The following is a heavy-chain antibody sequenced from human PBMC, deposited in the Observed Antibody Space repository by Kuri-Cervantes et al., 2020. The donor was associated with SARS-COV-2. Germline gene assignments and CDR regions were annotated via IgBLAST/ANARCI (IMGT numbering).Heavy chain of an antibody. V-gene: IGHV4-61*08. CDR3: ARELGGYYYDSSGYYHYYYGMDV. Sequence: GSLRLSCLSLVAPVTSGGNYWSWIRQPPGKGLEWIGYIYYSGSTNYNPSLKSRVTISVDTSKNQFSLKLSSVTAADTALYYCARELGGYYYDSSGYYHYYYGMDVWGQGTTVTVSS. J-gene: IGHJ6*02. D-gene: IGHD3-22*01. CDR1: VAPVTSGGNY. CDR2: IYYSGST.